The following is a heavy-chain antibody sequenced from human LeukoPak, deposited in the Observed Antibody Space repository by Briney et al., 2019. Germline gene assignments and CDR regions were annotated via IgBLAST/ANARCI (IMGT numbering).Heavy chain of an antibody. V-gene: IGHV4-59*01. D-gene: IGHD3-9*01. Sequence: TSETLSLTCTVSGGSISSYYWSWIRQPPGKGLEWIGYIYYSGSANYKPSLKSRVTISVETSKNQFSLKLRSVTAADTAVYYCARHGGQNYDILTGYYPYYFDYWGQGTLVTVSS. CDR3: ARHGGQNYDILTGYYPYYFDY. J-gene: IGHJ4*02. CDR2: IYYSGSA. CDR1: GGSISSYY.